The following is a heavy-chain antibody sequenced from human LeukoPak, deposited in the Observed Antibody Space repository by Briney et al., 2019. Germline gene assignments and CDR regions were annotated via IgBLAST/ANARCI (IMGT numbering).Heavy chain of an antibody. Sequence: SQTLSLTCAISGDSVSSNSAAWNWIRQSPSRGLEWLGRTYYRSKWYNDYAVSVKSRITINPDTSKNQFSLQLNSVTPEDTAVYYCARAPGYYCSSTSCYDSGDWFDPWGQGTLVTVSS. CDR1: GDSVSSNSAA. D-gene: IGHD2-2*01. J-gene: IGHJ5*02. V-gene: IGHV6-1*01. CDR2: TYYRSKWYN. CDR3: ARAPGYYCSSTSCYDSGDWFDP.